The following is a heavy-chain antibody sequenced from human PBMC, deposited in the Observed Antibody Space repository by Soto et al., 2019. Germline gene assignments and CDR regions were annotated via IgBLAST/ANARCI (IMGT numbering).Heavy chain of an antibody. D-gene: IGHD4-4*01. Sequence: SETLSLTCTVSGDSIRSGNHYWSWIRQPPGKGLEWIGYVFYTGRANYNASLKSRVSISLDTSNYQFSLKLSSVTAADTAVYYCARDGDGRMTTNPYYYNGMDVWGPGTTVTVSS. J-gene: IGHJ6*02. CDR3: ARDGDGRMTTNPYYYNGMDV. CDR1: GDSIRSGNHY. CDR2: VFYTGRA. V-gene: IGHV4-61*01.